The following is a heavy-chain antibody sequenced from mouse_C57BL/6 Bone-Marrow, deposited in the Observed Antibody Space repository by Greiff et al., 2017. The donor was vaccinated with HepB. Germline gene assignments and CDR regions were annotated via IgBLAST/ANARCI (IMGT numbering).Heavy chain of an antibody. J-gene: IGHJ2*01. V-gene: IGHV1-18*01. CDR2: INPNNGGT. CDR3: ARNEDSNYFDY. D-gene: IGHD2-5*01. Sequence: EVQLQQSGPELVKPGASVKIPCTASGYTFTDYNMDWVKQSHGKSLEWIGDINPNNGGTIYNQKFKGKATLTVDKSSSTAYMELRSLTSEDTAVYYCARNEDSNYFDYWGQGTTLTVSS. CDR1: GYTFTDYN.